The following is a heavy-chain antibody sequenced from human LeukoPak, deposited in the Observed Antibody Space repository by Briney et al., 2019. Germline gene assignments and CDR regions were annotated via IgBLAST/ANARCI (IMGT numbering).Heavy chain of an antibody. CDR3: ARAKRTGYXQIHFDY. V-gene: IGHV4-59*01. CDR2: VYYTGST. D-gene: IGHD3/OR15-3a*01. CDR1: GGSISSYY. Sequence: SETLSLTCIVSGGSISSYYWSWIRQPPGKGLEWIGYVYYTGSTNYNPSLKSRVTISVDTSKSQFSLMLSSVTAADTAVYYCARAKRTGYXQIHFDYWGQGTLXXVSS. J-gene: IGHJ4*02.